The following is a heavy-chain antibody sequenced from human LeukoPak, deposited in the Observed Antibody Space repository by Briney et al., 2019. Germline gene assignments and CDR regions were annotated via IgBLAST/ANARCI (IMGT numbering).Heavy chain of an antibody. D-gene: IGHD6-13*01. J-gene: IGHJ4*02. CDR2: IYYSGST. CDR3: ARQQQLVPPPRPSYFDY. CDR1: GGSISSSSYY. Sequence: SETLSHTCTVSGGSISSSSYYWGWIRQPRGKGLEWIVSIYYSGSTYYNPSLNSRVTISVDTSKNQFSLKLSSVTAADTAVYYCARQQQLVPPPRPSYFDYRGQGTLVTVSS. V-gene: IGHV4-39*01.